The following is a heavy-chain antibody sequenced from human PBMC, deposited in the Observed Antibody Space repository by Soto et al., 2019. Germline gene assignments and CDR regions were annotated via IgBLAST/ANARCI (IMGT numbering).Heavy chain of an antibody. CDR3: ARPDTAMVMGI. V-gene: IGHV4-39*01. CDR1: GGSISSSSYY. J-gene: IGHJ3*02. CDR2: IYYSGST. Sequence: SLTCTVSGGSISSSSYYWGWIRQPPGKGLEWIGSIYYSGSTYYNPSLKSRVTISVDTSKNQFSLKLSSVTAADTAVYYCARPDTAMVMGIWGQGTMVTVSS. D-gene: IGHD5-18*01.